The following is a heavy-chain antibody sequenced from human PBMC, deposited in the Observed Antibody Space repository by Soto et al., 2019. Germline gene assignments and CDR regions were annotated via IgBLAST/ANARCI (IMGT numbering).Heavy chain of an antibody. D-gene: IGHD2-2*02. Sequence: GGSLRLSCAASGFTFSSYGMHWVRQAPGKGLEWVAVISYDGSNKYYADSVKGRFTISRDNSKNTLYLQMNSLRAENTAVYYCAKPEEDEISSRYCSSTSCYSFLFGYWGQGTLVTVSS. V-gene: IGHV3-30*18. CDR2: ISYDGSNK. CDR3: AKPEEDEISSRYCSSTSCYSFLFGY. CDR1: GFTFSSYG. J-gene: IGHJ4*02.